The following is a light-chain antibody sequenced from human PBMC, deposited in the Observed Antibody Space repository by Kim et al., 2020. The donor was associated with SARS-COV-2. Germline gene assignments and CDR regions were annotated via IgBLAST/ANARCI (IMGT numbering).Light chain of an antibody. CDR2: GAS. CDR3: QQYGNPPRT. V-gene: IGKV3-20*01. CDR1: QRVSNSD. J-gene: IGKJ1*01. Sequence: SPGEGSITSTRASQRVSNSDLAWYQQKPGQSPRLLIYGASIMPTGIPDRFSGSGSGTDYSLTINRLEPEDFAVYYCQQYGNPPRTFGQGTKVDIK.